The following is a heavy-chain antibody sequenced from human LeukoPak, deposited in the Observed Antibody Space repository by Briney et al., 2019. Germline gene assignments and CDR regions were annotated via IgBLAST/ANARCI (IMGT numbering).Heavy chain of an antibody. CDR2: ASGSGGST. D-gene: IGHD3-22*01. J-gene: IGHJ4*02. CDR1: GFTFSSYA. CDR3: AKDSPSGKYYDSSGYQPDY. V-gene: IGHV3-23*01. Sequence: GGSLRLSCAASGFTFSSYAMSWVRQAPGKGLEWVSSASGSGGSTYYADSVKGRFTISRDNSKNTLYLQMNSLRAEDTAVYYCAKDSPSGKYYDSSGYQPDYWGQGTLVTVSS.